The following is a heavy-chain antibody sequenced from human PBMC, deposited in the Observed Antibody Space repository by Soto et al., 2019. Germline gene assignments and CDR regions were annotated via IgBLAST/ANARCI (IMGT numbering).Heavy chain of an antibody. D-gene: IGHD5-12*01. CDR1: GYTFTNYA. CDR2: INAGNGNT. CDR3: ARVSGYYLPDY. Sequence: QVQLVQSGAEEKKPGASVKVSCKASGYTFTNYATHWVRQAPGQRLEWMGWINAGNGNTKYSQKFQGRVTITRDTAAITAYMELSSLRSEDTAVYYWARVSGYYLPDYWGQGTLVTVSS. V-gene: IGHV1-3*05. J-gene: IGHJ4*02.